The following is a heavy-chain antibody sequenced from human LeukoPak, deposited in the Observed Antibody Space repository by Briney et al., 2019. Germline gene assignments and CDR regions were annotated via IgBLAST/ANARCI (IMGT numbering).Heavy chain of an antibody. CDR1: GYTFTGYY. V-gene: IGHV1-2*02. Sequence: ASVKVSCKASGYTFTGYYMHWVLQAPGQGLEWMGWINPNSGGTNYAQKFQGRVTMTRDTSISTAYMELSRLRSDDTAVYYCARWDDYGDYRFDYWGQGTLVTVSS. D-gene: IGHD4-17*01. CDR2: INPNSGGT. CDR3: ARWDDYGDYRFDY. J-gene: IGHJ4*02.